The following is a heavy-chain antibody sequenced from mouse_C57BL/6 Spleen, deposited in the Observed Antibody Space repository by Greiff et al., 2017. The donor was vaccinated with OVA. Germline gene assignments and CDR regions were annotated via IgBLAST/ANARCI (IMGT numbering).Heavy chain of an antibody. Sequence: EVQWVESGGDLVKPGGSLKLSCAASGFTFSSYGMSWVRQTPDKRLEWDATISSGGSYTYYPDSVKGRFTISRDNAKNTLYLQMSSLKSEDTAMYYCARDYDYWGQGTTLTVSS. J-gene: IGHJ2*01. D-gene: IGHD2-4*01. CDR3: ARDYDY. CDR2: ISSGGSYT. V-gene: IGHV5-6*01. CDR1: GFTFSSYG.